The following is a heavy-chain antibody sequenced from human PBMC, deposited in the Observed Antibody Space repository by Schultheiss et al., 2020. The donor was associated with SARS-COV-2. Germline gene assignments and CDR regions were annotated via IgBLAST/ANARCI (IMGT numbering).Heavy chain of an antibody. V-gene: IGHV3-72*01. J-gene: IGHJ4*02. Sequence: GGSLRLSCAASGFTFSDHYMDWVRQAPGKGLEWVGRTRNKANSYTTEYAASVKGRFTISRDDSKNSLYLQMNSLKTEDTAVYYCARADNWYDYFDYWGQGTLVTVSS. CDR2: TRNKANSYTT. D-gene: IGHD1-1*01. CDR1: GFTFSDHY. CDR3: ARADNWYDYFDY.